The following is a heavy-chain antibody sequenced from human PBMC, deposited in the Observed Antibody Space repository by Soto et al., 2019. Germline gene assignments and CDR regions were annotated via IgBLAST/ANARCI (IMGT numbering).Heavy chain of an antibody. CDR2: IYYSGST. V-gene: IGHV4-39*01. J-gene: IGHJ4*02. CDR1: GGSISSSSYY. CDR3: AGLRLRLDY. Sequence: SETLSLTCTVSGGSISSSSYYWGWIRQPPGKGLEWIGSIYYSGSTYYNPSLKSRVTISVDTSKNQFSLKLSSVTAADTAVYYCAGLRLRLDYWGQGTLVTVSS. D-gene: IGHD4-17*01.